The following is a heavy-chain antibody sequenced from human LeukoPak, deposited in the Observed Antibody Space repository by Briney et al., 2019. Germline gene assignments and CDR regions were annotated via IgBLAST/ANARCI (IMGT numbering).Heavy chain of an antibody. J-gene: IGHJ4*02. D-gene: IGHD3-10*01. V-gene: IGHV1-18*01. Sequence: ASVKVSCKASGYTFTSYGISWVRQAHGQGPEWMGWISAYDGNTNSAQKFQGRVTMTTDTSSSTAYMELRSLTSDDTAVYYCARDGYGSGKGYFDYWGQGTLVTVSS. CDR1: GYTFTSYG. CDR2: ISAYDGNT. CDR3: ARDGYGSGKGYFDY.